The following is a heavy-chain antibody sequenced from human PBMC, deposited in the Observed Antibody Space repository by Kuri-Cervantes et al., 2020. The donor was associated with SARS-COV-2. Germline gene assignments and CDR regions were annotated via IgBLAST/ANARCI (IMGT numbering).Heavy chain of an antibody. CDR1: GFIFSNYG. CDR2: IWYDGSNK. CDR3: ARDGSYGDYEY. V-gene: IGHV3-33*01. D-gene: IGHD4-17*01. Sequence: GESLKISCAASGFIFSNYGVHWVRQAPGKGLEWVAVIWYDGSNKYYADSVKGRFTISRDNAKNSLYLQMNSLRAEDTAVYYCARDGSYGDYEYWGQGTLVTVSS. J-gene: IGHJ4*02.